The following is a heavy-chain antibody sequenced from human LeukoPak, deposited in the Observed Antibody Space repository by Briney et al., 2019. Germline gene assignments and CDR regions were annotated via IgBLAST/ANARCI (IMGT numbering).Heavy chain of an antibody. J-gene: IGHJ4*02. V-gene: IGHV1-3*03. Sequence: ASVKVSCKASGYTFSVSTMHWVRQAPGQRLEWMGWISVGNGHTKYSQDFQGRVTISRDTSASTVYMDLSSLRSEDMAVYYCVRGGGDFWGQGTLVTVSS. D-gene: IGHD2-15*01. CDR3: VRGGGDF. CDR1: GYTFSVST. CDR2: ISVGNGHT.